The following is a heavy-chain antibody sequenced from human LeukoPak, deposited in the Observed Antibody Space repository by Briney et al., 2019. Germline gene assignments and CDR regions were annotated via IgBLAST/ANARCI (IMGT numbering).Heavy chain of an antibody. CDR1: GGSISSHY. J-gene: IGHJ6*03. D-gene: IGHD2-2*01. Sequence: SETLSLTCTVSGGSISSHYWSWIRQPPGKGLEWIGYIYYSGSTNYNPSLKSRVTISVDTSKNQFSLKLSSVTASDTAVYYLARGWQAAICSQYYYYLEVWGKGTPVTFSS. CDR3: ARGWQAAICSQYYYYLEV. V-gene: IGHV4-59*11. CDR2: IYYSGST.